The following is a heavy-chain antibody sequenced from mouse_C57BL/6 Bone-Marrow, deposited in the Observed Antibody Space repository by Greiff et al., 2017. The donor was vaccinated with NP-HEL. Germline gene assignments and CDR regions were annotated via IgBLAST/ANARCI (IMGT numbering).Heavy chain of an antibody. CDR1: GFTFSSYG. D-gene: IGHD1-1*01. Sequence: EVQLQESGGDLVKPGGSLKLSCAASGFTFSSYGMSWVRQTPDKRLEWVATISSGGSYTYYPDSVKGRFTLSRDNATNTLYLQMSSLKSEDTAVYDCAIQNCYGGSGFAYWGQGTLVTVAA. V-gene: IGHV5-6*01. CDR2: ISSGGSYT. J-gene: IGHJ3*01. CDR3: AIQNCYGGSGFAY.